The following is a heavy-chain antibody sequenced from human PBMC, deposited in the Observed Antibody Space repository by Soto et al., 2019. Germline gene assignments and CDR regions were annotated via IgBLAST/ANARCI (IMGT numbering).Heavy chain of an antibody. CDR3: AKYRRYQLLLYYYGMDV. D-gene: IGHD2-2*01. CDR2: ISYDGSNK. J-gene: IGHJ6*02. CDR1: GFTFSSYG. Sequence: GGSLRLSCAASGFTFSSYGMHWVRQAPGKGLEWVAVISYDGSNKYYADSVKGRFTISRDNSKNTLYPQMNSLRAEDTAVYYCAKYRRYQLLLYYYGMDVWGQGTTVTVSS. V-gene: IGHV3-30*18.